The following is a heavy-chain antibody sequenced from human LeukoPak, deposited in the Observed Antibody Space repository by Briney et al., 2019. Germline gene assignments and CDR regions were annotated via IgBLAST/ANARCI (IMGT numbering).Heavy chain of an antibody. CDR1: GASFSTYA. J-gene: IGHJ4*02. D-gene: IGHD5-12*01. CDR2: IIPIFGTT. Sequence: SVKVSCKASGASFSTYAVSWVRQVPGQGLEWMGRIIPIFGTTKYAQKFQGRVTITTDESTTTGYMELSSLESEDTAVYYCARGRNIAAPGGGDLDYWGQGTLSPSPQ. CDR3: ARGRNIAAPGGGDLDY. V-gene: IGHV1-69*05.